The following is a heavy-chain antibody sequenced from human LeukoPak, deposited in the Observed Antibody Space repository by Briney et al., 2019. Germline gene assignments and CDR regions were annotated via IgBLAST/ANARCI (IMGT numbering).Heavy chain of an antibody. J-gene: IGHJ6*03. CDR1: GGSFSGYY. V-gene: IGHV4-34*01. Sequence: SETLSLTCAVYGGSFSGYYWTWIRQPPGKGLEWIGEINHSGSTNYNPSLKSRVTISVDTSKNQFSLKLSSVTAADTAVYYCARVWYYGSGSYYNRRVPGNYYYYYMDVWGKGTTVTVSS. D-gene: IGHD3-10*01. CDR3: ARVWYYGSGSYYNRRVPGNYYYYYMDV. CDR2: INHSGST.